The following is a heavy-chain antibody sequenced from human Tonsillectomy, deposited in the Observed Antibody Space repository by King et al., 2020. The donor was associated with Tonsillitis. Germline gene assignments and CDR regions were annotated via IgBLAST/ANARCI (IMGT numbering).Heavy chain of an antibody. CDR3: ARGSLILTGSRGAYYFDY. CDR2: ISYDGSNK. V-gene: IGHV3-33*05. Sequence: VQLVESGGGVVQPGRSLRLSCAASGFTFSSYGMHWVRQAPGKGLEWVAVISYDGSNKYYADSVKGRFTISRDNSKNTLYLQMNSLRAEDTAVYYCARGSLILTGSRGAYYFDYWGQGTLVTVSS. D-gene: IGHD3-9*01. CDR1: GFTFSSYG. J-gene: IGHJ4*02.